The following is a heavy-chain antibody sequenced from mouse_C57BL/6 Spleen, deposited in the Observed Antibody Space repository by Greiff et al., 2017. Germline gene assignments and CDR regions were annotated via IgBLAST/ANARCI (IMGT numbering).Heavy chain of an antibody. V-gene: IGHV1-55*01. CDR1: GYTFTSSW. CDR3: ARGGSNYGYAMDY. CDR2: IYPGSGST. Sequence: QVQLQQPGAELVKPGASVTMSCKASGYTFTSSWITWVKQRPGQGLEWIGDIYPGSGSTNYNEKFTSKATLTVDTSSSTAYMRLSSMTSADSAVYDWARGGSNYGYAMDYWGKGTSGTVS. J-gene: IGHJ4*01. D-gene: IGHD2-5*01.